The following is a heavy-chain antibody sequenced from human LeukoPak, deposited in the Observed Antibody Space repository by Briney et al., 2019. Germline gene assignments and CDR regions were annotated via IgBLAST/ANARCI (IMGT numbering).Heavy chain of an antibody. CDR1: GGSFSGYY. Sequence: PSETLSLTCAVYGGSFSGYYWSWIRQPPGKGLEWIGEINHSGSTNYNPSLKSRVTISVDTSKNQFSLKLSSVTAADTAVYYCARAAGSEGLVISWGQGTLVTVSS. D-gene: IGHD3-9*01. CDR3: ARAAGSEGLVIS. V-gene: IGHV4-34*01. J-gene: IGHJ4*02. CDR2: INHSGST.